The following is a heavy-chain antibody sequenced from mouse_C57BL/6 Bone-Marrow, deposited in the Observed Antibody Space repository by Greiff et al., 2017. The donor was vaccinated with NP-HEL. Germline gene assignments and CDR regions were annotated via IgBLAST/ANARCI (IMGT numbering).Heavy chain of an antibody. D-gene: IGHD2-5*01. J-gene: IGHJ2*01. CDR2: ISSGGSYT. CDR1: GFTFSSYG. V-gene: IGHV5-6*01. Sequence: EVQVVEFGGDLVKPGGSLKLSCAASGFTFSSYGMSWVRQTPDKRLEWVATISSGGSYTYYPDSVKGRFTISRDNAKNTLYLQMSSLKSEDTAMYYCARHYYSNYFDYWGQGTTLTVSS. CDR3: ARHYYSNYFDY.